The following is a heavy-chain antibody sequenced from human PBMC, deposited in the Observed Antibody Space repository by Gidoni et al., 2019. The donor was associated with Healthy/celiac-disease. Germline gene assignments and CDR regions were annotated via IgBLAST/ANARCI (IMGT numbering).Heavy chain of an antibody. J-gene: IGHJ6*02. CDR3: ARVAQQLSSYYYYYGMDV. D-gene: IGHD6-13*01. CDR1: GFTFGSYN. Sequence: EVQLVESGGGLVQPGGSLRLSCAASGFTFGSYNMNWVRQAPGKGLGLVSYISSSSSTIYYADSVKGRFTISRDNAKNSLYLQMNSLRDEDTAVYYCARVAQQLSSYYYYYGMDVWGQGTTVTVSS. V-gene: IGHV3-48*02. CDR2: ISSSSSTI.